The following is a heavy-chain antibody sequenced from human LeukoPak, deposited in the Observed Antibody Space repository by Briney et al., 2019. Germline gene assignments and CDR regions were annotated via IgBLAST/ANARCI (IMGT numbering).Heavy chain of an antibody. CDR1: GFSFSSYG. Sequence: GRSLRLSCAASGFSFSSYGMHWVRQAPGKGLEWVAVISYDGSNEYFADSVKGRFTVSRDNSKNTLYLQMNSLRVEDTAIYYCTQGGYWLYYWGQGTLVTVSS. CDR3: TQGGYWLYY. CDR2: ISYDGSNE. V-gene: IGHV3-30*18. J-gene: IGHJ4*02. D-gene: IGHD2-8*02.